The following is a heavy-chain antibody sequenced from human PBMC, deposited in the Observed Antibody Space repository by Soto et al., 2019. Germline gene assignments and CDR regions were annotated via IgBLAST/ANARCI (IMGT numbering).Heavy chain of an antibody. CDR3: AKDPRDIVVLPAASDY. V-gene: IGHV3-23*01. CDR2: ISGSAGST. J-gene: IGHJ4*02. D-gene: IGHD2-2*01. Sequence: GGSLRLSCAASGFTFSSYAMSWVRQAPGEGLQWVSTISGSAGSTYYADSVKGRFTISRDNSRNTLYLQMNSLRAEDTAVYYCAKDPRDIVVLPAASDYWGQGTLVTVSS. CDR1: GFTFSSYA.